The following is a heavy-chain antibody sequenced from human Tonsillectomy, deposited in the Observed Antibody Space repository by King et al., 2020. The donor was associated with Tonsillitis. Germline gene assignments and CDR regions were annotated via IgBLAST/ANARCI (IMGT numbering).Heavy chain of an antibody. CDR2: ISYDGSNK. D-gene: IGHD3-3*01. V-gene: IGHV3-30*18. CDR1: GFTFSSYG. J-gene: IGHJ6*02. Sequence: QLVESGGGVVQPGRSLRLSCAASGFTFSSYGMHWVRQAPGKGLEWVAVISYDGSNKYYADSAKGRFTISRDNSKNTLYLQMNSLRAEDTAVYYCAKDVGDPWSGYFGYYYGMDVWGQGTTVTVSS. CDR3: AKDVGDPWSGYFGYYYGMDV.